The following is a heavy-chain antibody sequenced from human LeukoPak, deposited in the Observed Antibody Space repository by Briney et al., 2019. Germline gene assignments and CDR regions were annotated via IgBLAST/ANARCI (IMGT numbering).Heavy chain of an antibody. J-gene: IGHJ4*02. V-gene: IGHV3-48*01. CDR3: AKDPHYDSSGYSDY. Sequence: GGSLRLSCAASGFTFSSYSMNWVRQAPGKGLEWVSYISSSSSTIYYADSVKGRFTISRDNSKNTLYLQMNSLRAEDTAVYYCAKDPHYDSSGYSDYWGQGTLVTVSS. D-gene: IGHD3-22*01. CDR2: ISSSSSTI. CDR1: GFTFSSYS.